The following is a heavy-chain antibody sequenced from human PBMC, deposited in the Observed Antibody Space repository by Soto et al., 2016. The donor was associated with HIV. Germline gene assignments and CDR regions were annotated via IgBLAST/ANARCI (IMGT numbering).Heavy chain of an antibody. CDR3: AREGVRYGDYTVDY. Sequence: QVQLQQWGAGLLKPSETLSLTCAVYGGSFSGHYWSWIRQPPGKGLEWIGEINHSGNTNYNPSLKSRVTILVDTSKNQFSLRLTTVTAADTAVYYCAREGVRYGDYTVDYWGQGTLVTVSS. V-gene: IGHV4-34*01. CDR1: GGSFSGHY. J-gene: IGHJ4*02. CDR2: INHSGNT. D-gene: IGHD4-17*01.